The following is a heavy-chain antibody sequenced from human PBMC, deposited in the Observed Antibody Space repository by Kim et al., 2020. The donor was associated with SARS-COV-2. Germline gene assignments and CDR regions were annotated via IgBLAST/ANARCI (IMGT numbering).Heavy chain of an antibody. J-gene: IGHJ4*02. D-gene: IGHD3-3*01. Sequence: SETLSLICTVSGDSISSNFWSWVRQPPGKGLEWIGYFQYTGSTNSNPSLSGRVSISVDTSKNQFSLRLTSVTAADTALYFCAKGRVPYSWGQGTLVTVSS. CDR3: AKGRVPYS. CDR2: FQYTGST. CDR1: GDSISSNF. V-gene: IGHV4-59*01.